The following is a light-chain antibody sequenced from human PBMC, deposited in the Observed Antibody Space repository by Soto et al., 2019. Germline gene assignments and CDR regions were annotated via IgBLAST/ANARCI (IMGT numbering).Light chain of an antibody. CDR1: QSVSSI. CDR3: QQYNNWPWT. CDR2: GAS. J-gene: IGKJ1*01. V-gene: IGKV3-15*01. Sequence: EIVMTQSPATLSVSPGERATLSCRASQSVSSILAWYQQKPGQAPRLLIYGASTSATGIPARFSGSGSGTEFTLTISSLQSEDFAVYYCQQYNNWPWTFGQGTKV.